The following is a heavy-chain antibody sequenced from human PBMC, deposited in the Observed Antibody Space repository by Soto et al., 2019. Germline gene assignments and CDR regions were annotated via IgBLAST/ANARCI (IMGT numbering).Heavy chain of an antibody. CDR2: IIPIFGTA. J-gene: IGHJ4*02. V-gene: IGHV1-69*06. CDR1: GGTFSSYA. D-gene: IGHD6-6*01. CDR3: ARCWYSRSRFDY. Sequence: QVQLVQSGAEVKKPGSSVKVSCKASGGTFSSYAISWVRQAPGQGLEWMGGIIPIFGTANYAQKFQGRVTITADKSTSPAYMELSSLGSEGTAVYYCARCWYSRSRFDYCGQGTLVTVSS.